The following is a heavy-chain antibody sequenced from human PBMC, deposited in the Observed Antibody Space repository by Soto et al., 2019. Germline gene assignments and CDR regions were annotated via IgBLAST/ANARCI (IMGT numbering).Heavy chain of an antibody. J-gene: IGHJ1*01. D-gene: IGHD5-12*01. Sequence: EVQVLESGGGLVQPGGSLRLSCAASGFTIRNYAMSWVRQAPGKALEWVAGISGTTDRTYYRDSVEGRFIIFKDTSKNTLYLEMNSLRAEDTALYRCEGSWTWGQGTLVTVSS. CDR3: EGSWT. V-gene: IGHV3-23*02. CDR2: ISGTTDRT. CDR1: GFTIRNYA.